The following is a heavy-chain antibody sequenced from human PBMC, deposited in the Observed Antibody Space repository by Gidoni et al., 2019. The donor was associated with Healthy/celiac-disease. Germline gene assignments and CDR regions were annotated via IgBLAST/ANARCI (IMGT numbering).Heavy chain of an antibody. CDR2: INHSGST. CDR1: GGSFSVYY. D-gene: IGHD2-2*01. CDR3: ARRSTRLRPFDY. J-gene: IGHJ4*02. V-gene: IGHV4-34*01. Sequence: QVQLQQWGAGLLKPSDTLSLPFAVYGGSFSVYYLSWIRQHPGKGMELIGEINHSGSTNYNPSLKSRVTISVDTSKNQFSLKLSSVTAADTAVYYCARRSTRLRPFDYWGQGTLVTVSS.